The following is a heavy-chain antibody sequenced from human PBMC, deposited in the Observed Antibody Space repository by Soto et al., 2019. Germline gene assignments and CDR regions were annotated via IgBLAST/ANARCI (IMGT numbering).Heavy chain of an antibody. CDR3: ARQLTTPPLTFDY. D-gene: IGHD4-17*01. Sequence: LSLTCTVSGDSINSYYWSLIRQPPGKGLEWIGYIYHSGSTNYNPSLKSRVTISVDTSKNQFSLKLSSVTAADTAVYYCARQLTTPPLTFDYWGQGTLVTVSS. CDR1: GDSINSYY. V-gene: IGHV4-59*01. CDR2: IYHSGST. J-gene: IGHJ4*02.